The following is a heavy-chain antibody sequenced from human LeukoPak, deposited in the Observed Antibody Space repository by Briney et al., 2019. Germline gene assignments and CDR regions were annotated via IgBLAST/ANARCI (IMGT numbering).Heavy chain of an antibody. CDR1: GFTFSSYG. CDR3: AKEGYCTNGVCASFDY. Sequence: PGGSLRLSCAASGFTFSSYGMHWVRQAPGKGLEWVAVISYDGSNKYYADSVKGRFTISRDNSKNTLYLQMNSLRAEDTAVYYCAKEGYCTNGVCASFDYWGQGTLVTVSS. V-gene: IGHV3-30*18. CDR2: ISYDGSNK. J-gene: IGHJ4*02. D-gene: IGHD2-8*01.